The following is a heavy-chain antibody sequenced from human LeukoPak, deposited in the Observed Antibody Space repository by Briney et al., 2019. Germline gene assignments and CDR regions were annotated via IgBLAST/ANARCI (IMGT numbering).Heavy chain of an antibody. CDR1: GYTFTGYH. V-gene: IGHV1-2*06. CDR3: ARDLYSSGWEDY. Sequence: ASVKVSCKASGYTFTGYHIHWVRQAPGQGLEWMGRINPYSGDTNFAQKFQGRVTMTRDTSISTAYMELSRLRSDDTAVYYCARDLYSSGWEDYWGQGTLVTVSS. D-gene: IGHD6-19*01. CDR2: INPYSGDT. J-gene: IGHJ4*02.